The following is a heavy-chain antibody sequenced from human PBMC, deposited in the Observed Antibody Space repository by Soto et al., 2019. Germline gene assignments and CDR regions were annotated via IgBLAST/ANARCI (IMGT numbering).Heavy chain of an antibody. CDR3: ARVYCIGGSCYSLRNFDF. D-gene: IGHD2-15*01. J-gene: IGHJ4*02. CDR2: INAGNGNT. Sequence: ASVKVSCKASGYTFTSYAMHWVRQAPGQRLEWMGWINAGNGNTKYSQKFQGRVTITRDTSASTAYMELSSLRSEDTAVYYCARVYCIGGSCYSLRNFDFWGQGTLVTVSA. V-gene: IGHV1-3*01. CDR1: GYTFTSYA.